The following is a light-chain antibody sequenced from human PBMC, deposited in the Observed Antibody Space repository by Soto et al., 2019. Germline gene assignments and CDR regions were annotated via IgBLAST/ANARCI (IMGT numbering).Light chain of an antibody. CDR1: KLGDKY. CDR3: QAWDGSTHV. Sequence: SYELTQPPSVSVSPGQTASITCSGDKLGDKYACWYQQKPGQSPVLVIYQDSKRPSGIPERFSGSNSGNTATLTISGTQAMDEADYYSQAWDGSTHVFGTGTKRTVL. CDR2: QDS. J-gene: IGLJ1*01. V-gene: IGLV3-1*01.